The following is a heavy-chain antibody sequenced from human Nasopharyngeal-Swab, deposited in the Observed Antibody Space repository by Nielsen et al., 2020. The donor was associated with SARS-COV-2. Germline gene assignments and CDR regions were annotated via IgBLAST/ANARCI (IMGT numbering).Heavy chain of an antibody. J-gene: IGHJ4*02. D-gene: IGHD3-10*01. CDR3: ARDRGTNEVDY. V-gene: IGHV3-33*01. CDR2: IWCDGSKK. Sequence: VRQAPGKGLEWVAVIWCDGSKKYYGDSGKGRFTISRDNSKNTMYLQMNSLRAEDTAVYYCARDRGTNEVDYWGQGTLVTVSS.